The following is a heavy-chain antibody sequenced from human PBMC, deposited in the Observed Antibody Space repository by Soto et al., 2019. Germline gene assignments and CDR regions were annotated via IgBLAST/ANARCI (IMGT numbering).Heavy chain of an antibody. CDR2: IWYDASNK. CDR3: AKEGNMGSSSWYYFDY. CDR1: GFTFSSNG. J-gene: IGHJ4*02. Sequence: ESGGGVVQPGRSLRLSCAASGFTFSSNGMHWVRQAPGKGLEWVATIWYDASNKYYADSVKGRFTISRDNSKNTLYVQMNNLRAEDTAVYYCAKEGNMGSSSWYYFDYWGQGTLLTVSS. D-gene: IGHD6-13*01. V-gene: IGHV3-33*06.